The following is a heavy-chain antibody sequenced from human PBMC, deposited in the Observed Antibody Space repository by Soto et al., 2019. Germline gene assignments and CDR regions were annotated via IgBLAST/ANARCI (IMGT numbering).Heavy chain of an antibody. CDR3: AKDLHWYGMDV. CDR1: GFTFGNYF. CDR2: ISSNGGRT. J-gene: IGHJ6*02. D-gene: IGHD1-1*01. V-gene: IGHV3-23*01. Sequence: EVQLLESGGGLVQPGESLRLSCAASGFTFGNYFMNWVRQAPGKGLEWVSDISSNGGRTHYPASVRGRLTISRDNSRNTLYLQMSRLTAEDTALYDWAKDLHWYGMDVWGQGTTVTVSS.